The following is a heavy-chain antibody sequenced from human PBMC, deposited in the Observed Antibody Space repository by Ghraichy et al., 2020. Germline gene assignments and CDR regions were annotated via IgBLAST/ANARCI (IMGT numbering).Heavy chain of an antibody. V-gene: IGHV3-23*01. CDR2: INTGGDSI. CDR3: AKDCCSSTSLFDY. CDR1: GFTFSTSA. Sequence: GGSLRLSCAASGFTFSTSAMAWVRQAPGKGLEWVSTINTGGDSIYYADSVKGRFTISRDNSKNTLYLQMNSLRAEDTAVYYCAKDCCSSTSLFDYWGQGTLVTVSS. D-gene: IGHD2-2*01. J-gene: IGHJ4*02.